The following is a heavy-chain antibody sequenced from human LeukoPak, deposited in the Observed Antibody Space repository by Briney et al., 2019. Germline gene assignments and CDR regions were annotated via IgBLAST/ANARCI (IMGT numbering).Heavy chain of an antibody. D-gene: IGHD2-15*01. CDR2: ISSSGSTI. CDR1: GFTFSDYY. V-gene: IGHV3-11*01. J-gene: IGHJ4*02. CDR3: ARAPKRSGGSCYYVDY. Sequence: GGSLRLSCAASGFTFSDYYMSWIRQAPGKGLEWVSYISSSGSTIYYADSVKGRFTISRDNAKNSLYLQMNSLRAEDTAVYYCARAPKRSGGSCYYVDYWGQGTLVTVSS.